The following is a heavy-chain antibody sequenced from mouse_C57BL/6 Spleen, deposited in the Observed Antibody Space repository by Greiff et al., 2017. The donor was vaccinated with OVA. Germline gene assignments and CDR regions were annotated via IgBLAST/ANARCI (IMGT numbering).Heavy chain of an antibody. CDR3: AREGALTVVGRNYFDY. CDR2: LDPSDSYT. D-gene: IGHD1-1*01. Sequence: QVQLQQPGAELVKPGASVKLSCKASGYTFTSYWMQWVKQRPGQGLEWIGELDPSDSYTNYNQKFNGKATLTVDTSSSTAYMQLSSLTSEDSAVYYCAREGALTVVGRNYFDYWGQGTTLTVSS. J-gene: IGHJ2*01. V-gene: IGHV1-50*01. CDR1: GYTFTSYW.